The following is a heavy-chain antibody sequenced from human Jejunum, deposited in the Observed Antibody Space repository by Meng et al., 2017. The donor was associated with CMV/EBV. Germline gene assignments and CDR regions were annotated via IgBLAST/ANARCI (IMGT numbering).Heavy chain of an antibody. Sequence: SACSLSTSGGGVGWIRRPPGKALEWLAVIYWDDDKRYSPSLKNRLTITKDTSKNQVVLTMTNMDPVDTATYYCAHRHSGEWPTPLFDYWGQGTLVTVSS. D-gene: IGHD2-15*01. CDR3: AHRHSGEWPTPLFDY. CDR1: ACSLSTSGGG. J-gene: IGHJ4*02. CDR2: IYWDDDK. V-gene: IGHV2-5*02.